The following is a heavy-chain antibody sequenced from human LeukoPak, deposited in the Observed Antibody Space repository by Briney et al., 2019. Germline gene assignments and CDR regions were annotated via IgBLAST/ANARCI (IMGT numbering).Heavy chain of an antibody. D-gene: IGHD4-17*01. CDR3: PLLRPYGMDV. CDR1: GFTFSGSA. Sequence: GGSLRLSCAASGFTFSGSAMHWVRQASGKGLEWVGRIRSKANSYATAYAASVKGRFTISRDDSKNTAYLQMNSLKTEDTAVYYCPLLRPYGMDVWGQGTTVTVSS. CDR2: IRSKANSYAT. J-gene: IGHJ6*02. V-gene: IGHV3-73*01.